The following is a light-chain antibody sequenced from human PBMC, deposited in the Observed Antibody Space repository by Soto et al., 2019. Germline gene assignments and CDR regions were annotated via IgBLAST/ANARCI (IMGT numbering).Light chain of an antibody. CDR1: SSDVGGYNY. Sequence: QSALTQPRSVSGSPGQSVTISCTGTSSDVGGYNYVSWYQQHPGKAPKLMIYEVSKRPSGVPDRFSGSKSGNTASLTVSGLQAEDEADYYCSSYGGSNNLLFGGGTKVTVL. CDR3: SSYGGSNNLL. CDR2: EVS. J-gene: IGLJ3*02. V-gene: IGLV2-8*01.